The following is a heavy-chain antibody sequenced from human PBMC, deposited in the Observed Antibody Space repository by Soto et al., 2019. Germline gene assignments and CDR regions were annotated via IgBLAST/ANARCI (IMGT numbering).Heavy chain of an antibody. V-gene: IGHV3-23*01. D-gene: IGHD3-22*01. CDR2: ISRSGRGSA. CDR1: EFTFNSYV. J-gene: IGHJ4*02. CDR3: ARGRYLDSSDYWVANLPFDH. Sequence: EVQLLESGGALVQPGGSLRLSCAASEFTFNSYVMTWVRQAPGEGLEWVSSISRSGRGSAYYADSVKGRFTISRDNSENTLFLQMNNLRDEDTALYYCARGRYLDSSDYWVANLPFDHWGLGTLVTVSS.